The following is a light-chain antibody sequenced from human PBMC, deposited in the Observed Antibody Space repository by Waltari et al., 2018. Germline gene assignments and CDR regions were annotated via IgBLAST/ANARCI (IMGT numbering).Light chain of an antibody. V-gene: IGKV3-11*01. Sequence: ETVLTQSPATLSLSPGERATLSCRASQSVSSYLAWYQQKPGQAPRPLIYDASNRATGIPARFSGSGSGTDFTLTISSLEPEDFAVYYCQQRSNWPPTFGGGTKVEIK. CDR1: QSVSSY. CDR2: DAS. J-gene: IGKJ4*01. CDR3: QQRSNWPPT.